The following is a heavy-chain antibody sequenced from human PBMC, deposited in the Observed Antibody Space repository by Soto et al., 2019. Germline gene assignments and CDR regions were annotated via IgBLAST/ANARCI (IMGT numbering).Heavy chain of an antibody. CDR2: MNPNSGNT. CDR3: ARVLSEGDYGGVYYYYYYMYV. Sequence: GASVKVSCKASGYTFTSYDINWVRQATGQGLEWMGWMNPNSGNTGYAQKFQGRVTMTRNTSISTAYMELSSLRSEDTAVYYCARVLSEGDYGGVYYYYYYMYVWGKGTTVTVSS. V-gene: IGHV1-8*01. CDR1: GYTFTSYD. J-gene: IGHJ6*03. D-gene: IGHD4-17*01.